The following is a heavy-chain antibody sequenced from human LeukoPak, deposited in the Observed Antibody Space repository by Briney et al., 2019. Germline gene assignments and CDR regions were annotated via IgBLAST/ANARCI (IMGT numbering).Heavy chain of an antibody. V-gene: IGHV3-23*01. CDR1: GFTFSSYS. D-gene: IGHD2-8*02. Sequence: VGTLRLSSAPSGFTFSSYSMNGVRQAPGRGGEWGVATVGGRPDTYHAESVKGRFTASRDDSRDTLFLQMNRLSGDDTAIYYCTKAPLRSCSGAFCYPFDYWGQGTLVTVSS. CDR2: TVGGRPDT. J-gene: IGHJ4*02. CDR3: TKAPLRSCSGAFCYPFDY.